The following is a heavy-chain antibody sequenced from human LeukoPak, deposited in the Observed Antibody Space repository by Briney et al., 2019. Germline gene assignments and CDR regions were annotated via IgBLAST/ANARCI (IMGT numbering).Heavy chain of an antibody. CDR3: ARVFTPNLIFPRQKNAFDI. V-gene: IGHV3-30*04. Sequence: GGSLRLSCAASGFSFSSYTMHWVRQAPGKGLEWVALISYDASNKYYADSVKGRFTISRDSSKNMVYLQMNSLRAEDTAVYYCARVFTPNLIFPRQKNAFDIWGQGTMVTVSS. CDR2: ISYDASNK. J-gene: IGHJ3*02. D-gene: IGHD3-3*01. CDR1: GFSFSSYT.